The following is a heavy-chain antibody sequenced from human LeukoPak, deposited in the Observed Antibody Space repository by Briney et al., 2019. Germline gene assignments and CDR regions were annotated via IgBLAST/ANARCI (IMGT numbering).Heavy chain of an antibody. J-gene: IGHJ6*02. CDR2: LSYDGSNK. CDR3: ARDFHYYYYYGTDV. V-gene: IGHV3-30-3*01. CDR1: GFTFSRYA. Sequence: PGRSLRLSCAASGFTFSRYAMHWVRQAPGKGLEWVAGLSYDGSNKYYPDSLKGRFTISRDNAKNSLYLQMNSLRAEDTAVYYCARDFHYYYYYGTDVWGQGTTVTVSS.